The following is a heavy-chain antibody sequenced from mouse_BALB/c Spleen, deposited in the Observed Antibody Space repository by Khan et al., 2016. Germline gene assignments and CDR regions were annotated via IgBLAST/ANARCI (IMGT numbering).Heavy chain of an antibody. CDR2: ISYSGST. Sequence: EVQLQESGPGLVKPSQSLSLTCTVTGYSITSDYAWNWIRQFPGNKLEWMGYISYSGSTSYNPSLKSRISITRDTSKNQFFLQLNSVTTEDTATXYSARGYYYGKGYFDYWGQGTTLTVSS. J-gene: IGHJ2*01. D-gene: IGHD1-1*01. V-gene: IGHV3-2*02. CDR3: ARGYYYGKGYFDY. CDR1: GYSITSDYA.